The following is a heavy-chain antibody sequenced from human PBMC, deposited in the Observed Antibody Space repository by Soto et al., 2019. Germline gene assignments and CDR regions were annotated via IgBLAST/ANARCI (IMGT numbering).Heavy chain of an antibody. CDR1: GFTFSSYA. CDR2: ISGSGERT. J-gene: IGHJ4*02. V-gene: IGHV3-23*01. Sequence: GGSLRLSCAASGFTFSSYAMSWFRQAPGKGLEWVSIISGSGERTYYADSVKGRFTISRDNSKNTLYLQMNSLRAEDTAVYYCAKVKEGASDYWGQGTLVTVSS. CDR3: AKVKEGASDY. D-gene: IGHD1-26*01.